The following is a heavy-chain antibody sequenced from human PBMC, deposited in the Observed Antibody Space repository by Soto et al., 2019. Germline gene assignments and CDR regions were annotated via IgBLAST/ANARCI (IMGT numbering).Heavy chain of an antibody. CDR1: GYTLTSYG. CDR3: ARADYIWGSYRYFDY. V-gene: IGHV1-18*01. J-gene: IGHJ4*02. D-gene: IGHD3-16*02. CDR2: ISAYNGNT. Sequence: ASVKVSCKASGYTLTSYGSSWVRLAPGQGLEWMGWISAYNGNTNYAQKLQGRVTMTTDTSTSTAYMELRSLRSDDTAVYYCARADYIWGSYRYFDYWGQGTLVTVSS.